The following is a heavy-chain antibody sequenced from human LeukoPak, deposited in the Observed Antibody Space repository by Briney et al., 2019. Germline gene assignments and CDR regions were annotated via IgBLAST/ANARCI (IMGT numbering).Heavy chain of an antibody. CDR2: ISGSGGST. V-gene: IGHV3-53*05. D-gene: IGHD3-22*01. CDR1: GFTVSSNY. J-gene: IGHJ4*02. CDR3: ARDHVADQYYDSSGPDY. Sequence: GGSLRLSCAASGFTVSSNYMSWVRQAPGKGLEWVSAISGSGGSTYYADSVKGRFTISRDNSKNTLYLQMGSLRAEDMAVYYCARDHVADQYYDSSGPDYWGQGTLVTVSS.